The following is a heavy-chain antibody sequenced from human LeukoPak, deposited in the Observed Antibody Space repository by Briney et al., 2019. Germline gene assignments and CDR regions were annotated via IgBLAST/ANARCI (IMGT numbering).Heavy chain of an antibody. CDR2: IIPIFGTA. D-gene: IGHD3-22*01. V-gene: IGHV1-69*06. CDR3: ARGLSYYYDSSGYYTPDAFDI. J-gene: IGHJ3*02. CDR1: GYTFTGYY. Sequence: GASVKVSCKASGYTFTGYYMHWVRQAPGQGLEWMGGIIPIFGTANYAQKFQGRVTITADKSTSTAYMELSSLRSEDTAVYYCARGLSYYYDSSGYYTPDAFDIWGQGTMVTVSS.